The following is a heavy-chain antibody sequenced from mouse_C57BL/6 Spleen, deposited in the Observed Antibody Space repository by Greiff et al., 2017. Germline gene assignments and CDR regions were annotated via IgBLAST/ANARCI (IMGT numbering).Heavy chain of an antibody. V-gene: IGHV1-64*01. D-gene: IGHD2-5*01. CDR3: ARSGYSNSFDY. CDR2: IHPNSGST. J-gene: IGHJ2*01. CDR1: GYTFTSYC. Sequence: QVHVKQPGAELVKPGASVKLSCTASGYTFTSYCMHWVKQRPGQGLEWIGMIHPNSGSTNYNEKFKSKATLTVDKSSSTAYMQLSSLTSEDSAVYYCARSGYSNSFDYWGQGTTLTVSS.